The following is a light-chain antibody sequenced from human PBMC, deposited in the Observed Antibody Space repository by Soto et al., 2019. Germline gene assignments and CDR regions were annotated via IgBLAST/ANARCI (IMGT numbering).Light chain of an antibody. CDR1: QSISSW. Sequence: DIQMTHSRSTLSASVGARVTITCRASQSISSWLAWYQQKPGKAPKLLIYDASSLESGVPSRFSGSGYGTEFNLTISSLQPDDFATYYCQQYNSYPWTFGQGTKVDIK. V-gene: IGKV1-5*01. CDR2: DAS. J-gene: IGKJ1*01. CDR3: QQYNSYPWT.